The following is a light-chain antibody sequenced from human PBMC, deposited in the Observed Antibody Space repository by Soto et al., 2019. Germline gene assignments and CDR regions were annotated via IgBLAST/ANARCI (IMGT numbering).Light chain of an antibody. CDR3: QQYGSSPIT. CDR1: QSVSSSY. V-gene: IGKV3-20*01. Sequence: EIVLTQSPATLSLSPGERATLSCRASQSVSSSYLAWYQQKPGQAPRLLMYGTSSRATGTPDRFSGSGSGTDFTLTISSLEPEDFAVYYCQQYGSSPITFGQGTRLEIK. J-gene: IGKJ5*01. CDR2: GTS.